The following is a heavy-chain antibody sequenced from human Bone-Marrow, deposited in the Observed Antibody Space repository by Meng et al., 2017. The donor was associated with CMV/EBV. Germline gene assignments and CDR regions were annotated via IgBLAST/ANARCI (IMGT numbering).Heavy chain of an antibody. V-gene: IGHV4-4*07. D-gene: IGHD4-17*01. CDR3: AREHPVTEQIDY. J-gene: IGHJ4*02. CDR2: IYTSGST. Sequence: SETLSLTCTVSGGSISSYYWSWIRQPAGKGLEWIGRIYTSGSTNYNPSLKSRVTMSVDKSKNQFSLKLSSVTAADTAVYYCAREHPVTEQIDYWGQGTLVTVPS. CDR1: GGSISSYY.